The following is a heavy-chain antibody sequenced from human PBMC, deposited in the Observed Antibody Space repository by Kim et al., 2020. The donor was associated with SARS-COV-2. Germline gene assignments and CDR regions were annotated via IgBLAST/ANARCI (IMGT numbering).Heavy chain of an antibody. CDR3: AKGAARGGLYGDGMDV. V-gene: IGHV3-33*06. Sequence: GGSLRLSCAASGFTFSSYGMHWVRQAPGKGLEWVAVIWYDGSNKYYADSVKGRFTISRDNSKNTLYLQMNSLRAEDTAVYYCAKGAARGGLYGDGMDVWGQGTTVTVSS. CDR2: IWYDGSNK. D-gene: IGHD4-17*01. J-gene: IGHJ6*02. CDR1: GFTFSSYG.